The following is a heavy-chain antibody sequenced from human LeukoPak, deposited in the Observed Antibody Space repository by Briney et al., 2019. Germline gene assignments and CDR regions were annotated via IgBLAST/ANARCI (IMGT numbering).Heavy chain of an antibody. CDR1: GFTFSGFS. Sequence: GGSLRLSCAASGFTFSGFSMSWVRQSPTKGLEWVANIKQDGSERYYVDSVKGRFTISRDNAKNSLYLQMNSLRAEDTAVYYCARGLGYSYGNGDYWGQGTLVTVSS. J-gene: IGHJ4*02. D-gene: IGHD5-18*01. V-gene: IGHV3-7*01. CDR3: ARGLGYSYGNGDY. CDR2: IKQDGSER.